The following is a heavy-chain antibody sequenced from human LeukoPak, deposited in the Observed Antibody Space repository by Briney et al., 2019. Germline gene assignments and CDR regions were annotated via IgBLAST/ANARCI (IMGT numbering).Heavy chain of an antibody. CDR3: ARGDYYDSSGFDY. D-gene: IGHD3-22*01. J-gene: IGHJ4*02. CDR1: GYPFTDYY. V-gene: IGHV1-2*02. Sequence: ASVKVSCKASGYPFTDYYMHWVRQAPGQGLEWMGWINPNSGGTNYAQKFQGRVTMTRDTSISTAYMELSRLRSDDTAVYYCARGDYYDSSGFDYWGQGTLVTVSS. CDR2: INPNSGGT.